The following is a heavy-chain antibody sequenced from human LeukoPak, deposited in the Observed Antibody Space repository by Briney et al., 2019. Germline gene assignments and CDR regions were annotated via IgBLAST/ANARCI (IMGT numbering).Heavy chain of an antibody. D-gene: IGHD3-16*01. CDR2: MNQDGSDK. CDR3: ATYTHWVAGDV. J-gene: IGHJ6*02. CDR1: GFTFSDSW. V-gene: IGHV3-7*01. Sequence: GGSLRLSCAASGFTFSDSWMSWVRQAPGKGLEWVANMNQDGSDKDYVDSEKGRFTISRDNARNSLYLQMGSLRAEDTAVYYCATYTHWVAGDVWGQGTTVTVSS.